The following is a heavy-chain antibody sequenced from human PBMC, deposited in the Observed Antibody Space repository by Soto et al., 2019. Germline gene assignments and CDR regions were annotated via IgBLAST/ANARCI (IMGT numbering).Heavy chain of an antibody. CDR3: AKDNLSSSWLDAFDI. CDR1: GFTFDDYA. V-gene: IGHV3-9*01. Sequence: GGSLRLSCAASGFTFDDYAMHWVRQAPGKGLEWVSGISWNSGSIGYADSVKGRFTISRDNAKNSLYLQMNSLRAEDTALYYCAKDNLSSSWLDAFDIWGQGTMVTVSS. D-gene: IGHD6-13*01. CDR2: ISWNSGSI. J-gene: IGHJ3*02.